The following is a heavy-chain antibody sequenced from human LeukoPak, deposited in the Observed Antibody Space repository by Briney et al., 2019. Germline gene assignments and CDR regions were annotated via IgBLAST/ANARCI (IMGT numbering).Heavy chain of an antibody. CDR1: GGTFSSYA. CDR3: ATPAVTYYYDSSGYYPFDY. CDR2: IIPIFGTA. Sequence: SVKVSCKASGGTFSSYAISWVRQAPGQGLEWMGGIIPIFGTANYAQKFQGRVTITADESTSTAYMELSSLRSEDTAVYYCATPAVTYYYDSSGYYPFDYWGQGTLVTVSS. J-gene: IGHJ4*02. D-gene: IGHD3-22*01. V-gene: IGHV1-69*13.